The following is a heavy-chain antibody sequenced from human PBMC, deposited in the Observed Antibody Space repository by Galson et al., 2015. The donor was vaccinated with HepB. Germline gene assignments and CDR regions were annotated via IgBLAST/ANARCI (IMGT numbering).Heavy chain of an antibody. V-gene: IGHV2-26*01. CDR1: GFSLSNARMG. Sequence: PALVKPTQTLTLTCTVSGFSLSNARMGVSWIRQPPGKALEWLAHIFSNDEKSYSTSLKSRLTISKDTSKSQVVLTMTNMDPVDTATYYCARIWGSITIFGVVISKNWFDPWGQGTLVTVSS. CDR3: ARIWGSITIFGVVISKNWFDP. CDR2: IFSNDEK. D-gene: IGHD3-3*01. J-gene: IGHJ5*02.